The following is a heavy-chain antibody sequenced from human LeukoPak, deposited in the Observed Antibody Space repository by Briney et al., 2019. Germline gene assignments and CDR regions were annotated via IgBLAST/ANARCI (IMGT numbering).Heavy chain of an antibody. Sequence: GGSLRLSCAASGFTFDDYGMNWVRQAPGKGLEWVSSISSSSSYIYYADSVKGRFTISRDNAKNSLYLQMNSLRAEDTAVYYCARDLYDILTGYYGFAFDIWGQGTMVTVSS. CDR2: ISSSSSYI. J-gene: IGHJ3*02. CDR3: ARDLYDILTGYYGFAFDI. CDR1: GFTFDDYG. V-gene: IGHV3-21*01. D-gene: IGHD3-9*01.